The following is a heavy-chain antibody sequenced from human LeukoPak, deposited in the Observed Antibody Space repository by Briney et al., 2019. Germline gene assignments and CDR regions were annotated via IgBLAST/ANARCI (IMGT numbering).Heavy chain of an antibody. Sequence: GGSLRLSCAASGCTFDDYGMSWVRQAPGKGLEWVSGINWNGGSTGYADSVKGRFTISRDNAKNSLYLQMNSLRAEDTALYYCARATVSTLAFDYWGQGTLVTVSS. CDR2: INWNGGST. V-gene: IGHV3-20*04. J-gene: IGHJ4*02. CDR1: GCTFDDYG. CDR3: ARATVSTLAFDY. D-gene: IGHD4-17*01.